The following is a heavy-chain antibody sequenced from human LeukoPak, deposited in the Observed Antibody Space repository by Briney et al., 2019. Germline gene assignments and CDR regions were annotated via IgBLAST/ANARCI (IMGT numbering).Heavy chain of an antibody. CDR1: GFTLSSYG. CDR3: ARPSPQLELEYYYGMDV. CDR2: IWYDGSNK. J-gene: IGHJ6*02. D-gene: IGHD1-7*01. V-gene: IGHV3-33*01. Sequence: PGRSLRLSCAASGFTLSSYGMHWVRQAPGKGLEWVAVIWYDGSNKYYADSVKGQFTISRDNSKNTLYLQMNSLRAEDTAVYYCARPSPQLELEYYYGMDVWGQGTTVTVSS.